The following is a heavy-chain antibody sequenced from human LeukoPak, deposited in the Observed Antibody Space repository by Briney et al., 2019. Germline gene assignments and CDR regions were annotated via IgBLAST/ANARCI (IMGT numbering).Heavy chain of an antibody. CDR1: GYTLTELS. J-gene: IGHJ4*02. D-gene: IGHD1-26*01. V-gene: IGHV1-2*06. Sequence: ASVKVSCKVSGYTLTELSMHWVRQAPGQGLEWMGRINPNSGGTNYAQDFQGRVTMTRDTSINTAYMELSRLTSDDTAVYYCARDLSSTSNWELDYWGQGTLVTVSS. CDR2: INPNSGGT. CDR3: ARDLSSTSNWELDY.